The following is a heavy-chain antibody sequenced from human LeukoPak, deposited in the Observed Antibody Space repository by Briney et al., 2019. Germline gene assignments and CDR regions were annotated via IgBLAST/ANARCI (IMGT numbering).Heavy chain of an antibody. CDR1: GYSFSNYC. V-gene: IGHV5-51*01. CDR2: IYPVTSDT. CDR3: ARPGSIVGATTMFWYFDL. D-gene: IGHD1-26*01. Sequence: GESLKISCKGSGYSFSNYCIGWVRQMPGKGLEWMWIIYPVTSDTSYSPSFECHFTITPDRAITTAYRQSSGLEASDTATYYCARPGSIVGATTMFWYFDLWGRGTLVTVAS. J-gene: IGHJ2*01.